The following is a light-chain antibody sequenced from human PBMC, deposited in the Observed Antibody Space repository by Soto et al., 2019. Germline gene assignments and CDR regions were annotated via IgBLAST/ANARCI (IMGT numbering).Light chain of an antibody. Sequence: QSVLTQPPSASGSPGQSVTISCTGTSSDVGGYDYVSWYQQHPGKAPKLLISEVNKRPSGVPDRFSGSKSGNTASLTVSGLQAEDEAEYYCCSYAGGNRNVVFGGGTQLTVL. V-gene: IGLV2-8*01. J-gene: IGLJ2*01. CDR1: SSDVGGYDY. CDR3: CSYAGGNRNVV. CDR2: EVN.